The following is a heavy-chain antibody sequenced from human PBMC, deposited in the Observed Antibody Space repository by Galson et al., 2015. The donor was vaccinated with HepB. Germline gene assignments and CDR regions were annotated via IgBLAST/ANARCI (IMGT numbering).Heavy chain of an antibody. CDR3: ARGGSNETLDY. CDR1: GFTFSSYG. D-gene: IGHD3-16*01. Sequence: SLRLSCAASGFTFSSYGMHWVRQAPGKGLEWVTFISSDGDKKTYADSVKGRFTLSRDAAKHTLYLQMNSVRADDTAAYYCARGGSNETLDYWGQGTQVTVSS. CDR2: ISSDGDKK. V-gene: IGHV3-30*03. J-gene: IGHJ4*02.